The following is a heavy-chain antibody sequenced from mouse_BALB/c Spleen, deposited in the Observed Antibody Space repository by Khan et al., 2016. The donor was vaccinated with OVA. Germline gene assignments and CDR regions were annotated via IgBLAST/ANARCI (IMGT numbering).Heavy chain of an antibody. CDR2: INTGGVYT. J-gene: IGHJ3*01. D-gene: IGHD1-1*01. V-gene: IGHV5-6*01. CDR3: ARLAYYYNSEGFAY. CDR1: GFTFSTYG. Sequence: DVHLVESGGDFVRPGGSLKLSCAASGFTFSTYGMSWVRQTPDKRLEWVATINTGGVYTYYPDSVKGRFTISRDNAKNTLYLQLSSLKSEDTAIYYCARLAYYYNSEGFAYWGQGTLVTVSA.